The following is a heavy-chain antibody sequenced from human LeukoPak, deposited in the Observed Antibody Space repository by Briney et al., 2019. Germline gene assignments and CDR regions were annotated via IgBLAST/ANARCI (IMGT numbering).Heavy chain of an antibody. CDR2: INPNSGGT. J-gene: IGHJ4*02. V-gene: IGHV1-2*02. CDR1: GGTFSNYA. Sequence: ASVKVSCKASGGTFSNYAISWVRQAPGQGLEWMGWINPNSGGTNYAQKFQGRVTMTRDTSISTAYMELSRLRSDDTAVYYCARERGYSYGYGFDYWGQGTLVTVSS. CDR3: ARERGYSYGYGFDY. D-gene: IGHD5-18*01.